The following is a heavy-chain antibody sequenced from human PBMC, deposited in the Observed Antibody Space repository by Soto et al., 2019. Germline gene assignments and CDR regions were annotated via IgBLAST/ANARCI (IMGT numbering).Heavy chain of an antibody. D-gene: IGHD7-27*01. J-gene: IGHJ6*02. V-gene: IGHV3-33*01. CDR1: GFSFSSYN. CDR3: ATDSWGPEV. Sequence: QVQLVESGGGVVQPGRSLRLSCAASGFSFSSYNMHWVRQAPGKGLEWVTFIWRDGNSQSHADSVKGRFTVSRDNSKNTLYLQMDSLRGEDTAVYYCATDSWGPEVWGQETTVTVSS. CDR2: IWRDGNSQ.